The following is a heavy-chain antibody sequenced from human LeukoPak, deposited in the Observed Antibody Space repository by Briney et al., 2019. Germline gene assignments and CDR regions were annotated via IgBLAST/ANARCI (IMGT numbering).Heavy chain of an antibody. D-gene: IGHD3-22*01. J-gene: IGHJ3*02. CDR1: GYTFTSYG. Sequence: ASVKVSCKASGYTFTSYGISWVRQAPGQGLEWMGWISAYNGNTNYAQKLQGRATMTTDTSTSTAYMELRSLRSDDTAVYYCARDPAITMIPFGAFDIWGQGTMVTVSS. CDR2: ISAYNGNT. CDR3: ARDPAITMIPFGAFDI. V-gene: IGHV1-18*01.